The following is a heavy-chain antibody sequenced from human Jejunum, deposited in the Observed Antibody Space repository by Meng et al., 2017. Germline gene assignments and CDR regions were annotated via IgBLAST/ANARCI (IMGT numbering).Heavy chain of an antibody. D-gene: IGHD3-22*01. V-gene: IGHV3-48*03. Sequence: GESLKISCAASGFTFSSYEMNWVRQAPGKGLEWVSYISSSGSTIHYADSVKGRFTISRDNAKNSLYLQINSLRAEDTAIYYCARDDYHDSSGLGYWGQGKQVNVSS. CDR3: ARDDYHDSSGLGY. J-gene: IGHJ4*02. CDR1: GFTFSSYE. CDR2: ISSSGSTI.